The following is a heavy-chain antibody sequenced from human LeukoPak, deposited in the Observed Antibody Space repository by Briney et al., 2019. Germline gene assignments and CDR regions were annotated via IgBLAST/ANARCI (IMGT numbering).Heavy chain of an antibody. CDR1: GYTFTSYG. V-gene: IGHV1-2*02. J-gene: IGHJ6*03. D-gene: IGHD1-26*01. Sequence: GASVKVSCKASGYTFTSYGISWVRQAPGQGLEWMGWVNPTSGGTNYAQKFQGRVTMTRDTSISTAYMELSSLRSEDTAVYYCANSPRIVGAPYRGYYYYMDVWGKGTTVTISS. CDR3: ANSPRIVGAPYRGYYYYMDV. CDR2: VNPTSGGT.